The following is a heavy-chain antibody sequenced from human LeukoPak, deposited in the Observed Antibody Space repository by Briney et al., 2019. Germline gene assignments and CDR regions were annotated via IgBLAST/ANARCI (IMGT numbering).Heavy chain of an antibody. D-gene: IGHD6-6*01. J-gene: IGHJ4*02. V-gene: IGHV3-23*01. CDR3: AKRVPYGSSPVYFDC. CDR2: ITDSGGDT. CDR1: GFTFSSYG. Sequence: GGSLRLSCAASGFTFSSYGMNWVRQAPGKGLEWVSAITDSGGDTYYADSVKGRFTVSRDNSKNTLFLQMNSLRAEDTAIYFCAKRVPYGSSPVYFDCWGQGTLVTVSS.